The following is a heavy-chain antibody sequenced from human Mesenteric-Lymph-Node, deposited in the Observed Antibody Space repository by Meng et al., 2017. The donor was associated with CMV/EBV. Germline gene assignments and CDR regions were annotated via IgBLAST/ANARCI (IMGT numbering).Heavy chain of an antibody. CDR2: ITNSGGVI. V-gene: IGHV3-48*04. D-gene: IGHD3-3*01. J-gene: IGHJ4*02. CDR3: AKESITIFGVDKYYFDY. Sequence: GESLKISCAASGFTFSDYSINWVRQAPGKGLEWVSYITNSGGVIYYADSVKGRFTISRDNAKSSLYLQMNSLRAEDTAVYYCAKESITIFGVDKYYFDYWGQGTLVTVSS. CDR1: GFTFSDYS.